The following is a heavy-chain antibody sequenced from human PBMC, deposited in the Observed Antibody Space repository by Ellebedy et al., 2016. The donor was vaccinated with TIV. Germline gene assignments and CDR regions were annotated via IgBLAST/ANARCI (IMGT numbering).Heavy chain of an antibody. D-gene: IGHD3-22*01. CDR3: ARDPGSFSGYYNWFDP. CDR1: GGSISSYY. Sequence: SETLSLTXTVSGGSISSYYWSWIRQPPGKGLEWIGYIYYSGSTNYNPSLKSRVTISVDTSKNQFSLKLSSVTAADTAVYYCARDPGSFSGYYNWFDPWGQGTLVTVSS. V-gene: IGHV4-59*01. J-gene: IGHJ5*02. CDR2: IYYSGST.